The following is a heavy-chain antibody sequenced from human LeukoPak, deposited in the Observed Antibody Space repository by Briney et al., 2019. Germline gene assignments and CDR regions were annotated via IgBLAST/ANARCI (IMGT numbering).Heavy chain of an antibody. CDR1: GFTFSDYY. J-gene: IGHJ4*02. CDR2: ISSSGSTI. D-gene: IGHD3-16*02. V-gene: IGHV3-11*01. Sequence: GGSLRLSCAASGFTFSDYYMSWIRQAPGKGLEWVSYISSSGSTIYYADSVKGRFTISRDNAKNSLYLQMNSLRAEDTAVYYCARDPLRDDYVWGNYRNGADYWGQGTLVTVSS. CDR3: ARDPLRDDYVWGNYRNGADY.